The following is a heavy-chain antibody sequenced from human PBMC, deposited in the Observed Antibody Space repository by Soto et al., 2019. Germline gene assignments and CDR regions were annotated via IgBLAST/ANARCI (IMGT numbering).Heavy chain of an antibody. D-gene: IGHD2-2*01. J-gene: IGHJ6*02. CDR3: ARDRWDLVVVPAAPTRQLYGMDV. Sequence: PGGPLSLSCAASGFTLRSNALPWVPQPPGKGLGWVAVISYDGSNKYYADSVKGRFTISRDNSKNTLYLQMNSLRAEDTAVYYCARDRWDLVVVPAAPTRQLYGMDVWGQGTTVTVSS. CDR1: GFTLRSNA. V-gene: IGHV3-30-3*01. CDR2: ISYDGSNK.